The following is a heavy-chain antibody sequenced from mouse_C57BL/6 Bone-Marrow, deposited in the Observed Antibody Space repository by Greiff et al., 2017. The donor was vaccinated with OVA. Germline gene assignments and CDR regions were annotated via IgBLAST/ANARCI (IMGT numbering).Heavy chain of an antibody. CDR2: ISSGTSTI. CDR3: ARRAQWLLPVMDY. J-gene: IGHJ4*01. V-gene: IGHV5-17*01. D-gene: IGHD2-3*01. CDR1: GFTFSDYG. Sequence: EVKLVESGGGLVKPGGSLKLSCAASGFTFSDYGMHWVRQAPEKGLEWVAYISSGTSTIYSADTVKGRFTISRDNATNTLFLQMTSLRSEDTAMYYCARRAQWLLPVMDYWGQGTSVTVSS.